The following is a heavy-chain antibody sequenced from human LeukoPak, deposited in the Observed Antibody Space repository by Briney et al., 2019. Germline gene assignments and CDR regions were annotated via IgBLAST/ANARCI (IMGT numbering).Heavy chain of an antibody. J-gene: IGHJ6*02. CDR3: ATLSDRNFYYSYGLDV. V-gene: IGHV3-48*03. CDR2: IGRYGVTT. CDR1: GFTLSTYE. D-gene: IGHD1-14*01. Sequence: GGSLRLSCAASGFTLSTYEMNWVRQAPGKGLEWVAYIGRYGVTTYYADSVKGRFAISGDNAKNSLNLQMNSLRAEDTAVYYCATLSDRNFYYSYGLDVWGQGTTVTVS.